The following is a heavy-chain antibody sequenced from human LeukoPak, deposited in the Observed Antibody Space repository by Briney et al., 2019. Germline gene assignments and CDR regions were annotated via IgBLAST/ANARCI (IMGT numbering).Heavy chain of an antibody. V-gene: IGHV3-23*01. J-gene: IGHJ4*02. CDR3: AKGGLDADYDKEDY. D-gene: IGHD3-9*01. CDR1: GFTFSSYA. CDR2: ISATGEST. Sequence: GGSLRLSCAASGFTFSSYAMDWVRQAPGKGLEWVSGISATGESTYYAGSVKGRFTISRDNSKNTVYLQMNTLRADGTALYYCAKGGLDADYDKEDYWGQGTLVTVST.